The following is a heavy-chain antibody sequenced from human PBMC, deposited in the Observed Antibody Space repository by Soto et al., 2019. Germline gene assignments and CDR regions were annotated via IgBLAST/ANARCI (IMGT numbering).Heavy chain of an antibody. Sequence: PSETLSLTCTVSGVSIHNSHSFWGWIRQPPGKGLEFIGTVYYSGGAHYNSSLKSRVTISVDTANNQVSLLLASVTAADTAAYYCARAVSVRPDGSYYYGMDVWGQGTTVTVSS. D-gene: IGHD6-6*01. V-gene: IGHV4-39*01. CDR2: VYYSGGA. CDR3: ARAVSVRPDGSYYYGMDV. CDR1: GVSIHNSHSF. J-gene: IGHJ6*02.